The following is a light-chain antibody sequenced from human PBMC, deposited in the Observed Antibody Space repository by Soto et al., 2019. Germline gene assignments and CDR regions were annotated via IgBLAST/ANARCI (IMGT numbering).Light chain of an antibody. V-gene: IGKV1-5*03. CDR2: KAS. CDR1: QSISSW. J-gene: IGKJ1*01. Sequence: DIQMTQSPSTLSASVGGRVTITCRASQSISSWLAWYQQKPGKAPKLLIYKASSLESGVPSRFSGSGSGTEFTLTISSLQPDVFATYYCQQYNSYKTFGQGTKAHIK. CDR3: QQYNSYKT.